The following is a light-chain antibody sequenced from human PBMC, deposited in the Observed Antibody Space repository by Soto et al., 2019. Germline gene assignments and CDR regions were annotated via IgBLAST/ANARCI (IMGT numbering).Light chain of an antibody. V-gene: IGLV1-44*01. J-gene: IGLJ1*01. CDR1: SSNMGTNT. CDR3: VAWEGNTDAHV. Sequence: QSVLTQPPSASGTPGQRVTISCFGGSSNMGTNTVGWYQQLPGAAPKVLIYVNDKRPSGVPDRFSGSNSGTSASLTISGLQSEDEADYFCVAWEGNTDAHVFGTWPTVPVL. CDR2: VND.